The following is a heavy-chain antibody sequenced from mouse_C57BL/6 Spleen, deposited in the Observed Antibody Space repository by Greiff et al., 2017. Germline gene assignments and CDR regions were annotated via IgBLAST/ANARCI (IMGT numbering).Heavy chain of an antibody. Sequence: QVQLQQSGAELVKPGASVKLSCKASGYTFTSYWMHWVKQRPGQGLEWIGMIHPNSGSTNYNEKFKSKATLTVDKSSSTAYMQLSSLTSEDSAVYYGGSYDYDGVLADWGQGTLVTVSA. V-gene: IGHV1-64*01. CDR3: GSYDYDGVLAD. D-gene: IGHD2-4*01. J-gene: IGHJ3*01. CDR2: IHPNSGST. CDR1: GYTFTSYW.